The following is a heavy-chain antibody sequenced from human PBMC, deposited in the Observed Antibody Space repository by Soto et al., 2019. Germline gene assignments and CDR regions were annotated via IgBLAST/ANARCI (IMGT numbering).Heavy chain of an antibody. CDR1: GGSISSGDYY. Sequence: SETLSLTCTVSGGSISSGDYYWSWIRQPPGKGLEWIGYIYYSGSTYYNPSLKSRVTISVDTSKNQFSLKLSSVTAADTAVYYCARDGCSGGSCYWESRVDWFDPWGQGTLVTVSS. CDR3: ARDGCSGGSCYWESRVDWFDP. CDR2: IYYSGST. J-gene: IGHJ5*02. D-gene: IGHD2-15*01. V-gene: IGHV4-30-4*01.